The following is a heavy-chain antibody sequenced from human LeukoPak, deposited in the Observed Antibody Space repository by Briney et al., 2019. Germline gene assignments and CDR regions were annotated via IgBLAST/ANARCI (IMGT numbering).Heavy chain of an antibody. V-gene: IGHV3-23*01. CDR3: AKATAGYSSGWYSFDY. D-gene: IGHD6-19*01. J-gene: IGHJ4*02. Sequence: GGSLRLSCAASGFTFSSYATSWVRQAPGKGLEWVSAISGSGGSTYYADSVKGRFTISRDNSKNTLYLQMNSLRAEDTAVYYCAKATAGYSSGWYSFDYWGQGTLVTVSS. CDR1: GFTFSSYA. CDR2: ISGSGGST.